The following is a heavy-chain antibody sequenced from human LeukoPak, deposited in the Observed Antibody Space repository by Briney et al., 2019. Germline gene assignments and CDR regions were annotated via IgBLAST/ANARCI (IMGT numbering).Heavy chain of an antibody. J-gene: IGHJ5*02. Sequence: GGSLRLSCAASGFTFNTYRMNWVRQAPGKGLEWVSVILSGGSFYYADSVKGRFTISKDNSKNTLYLQMNSLRAEDTAVYYCVRGSGYSDYFDPWGQGTRVIVSS. CDR3: VRGSGYSDYFDP. V-gene: IGHV3-66*01. CDR2: ILSGGSF. CDR1: GFTFNTYR. D-gene: IGHD4-11*01.